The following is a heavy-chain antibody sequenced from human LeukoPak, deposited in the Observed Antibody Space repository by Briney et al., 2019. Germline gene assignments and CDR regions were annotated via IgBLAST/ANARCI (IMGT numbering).Heavy chain of an antibody. Sequence: SETLSLTCTVSGGSISNYYWSWIRQPPGKGLEWIGYMYYSGSTNYNPSLESRVTISLDTSKNQFSLKLSSVTAADTAMYYCARAGTARGGWPIWGQGTMVTVS. V-gene: IGHV4-59*01. CDR3: ARAGTARGGWPI. CDR1: GGSISNYY. D-gene: IGHD6-19*01. CDR2: MYYSGST. J-gene: IGHJ3*02.